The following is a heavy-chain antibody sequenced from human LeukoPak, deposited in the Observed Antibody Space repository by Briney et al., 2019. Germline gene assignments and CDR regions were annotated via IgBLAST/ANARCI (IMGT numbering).Heavy chain of an antibody. Sequence: TGGSLRLSCAASGFTFRSYWMTCVRQAPGKGLEWVANIKQDGSEKYYMDSVKGRFTISRDNAKNSLYLQMNSLRAEDTAVYYCAKRGINWGDAVETCGQGTMVTVSS. J-gene: IGHJ3*02. CDR3: AKRGINWGDAVET. CDR2: IKQDGSEK. CDR1: GFTFRSYW. V-gene: IGHV3-7*01. D-gene: IGHD7-27*01.